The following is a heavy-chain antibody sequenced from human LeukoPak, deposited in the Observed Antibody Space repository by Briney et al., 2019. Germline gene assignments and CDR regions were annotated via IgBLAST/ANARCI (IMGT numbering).Heavy chain of an antibody. J-gene: IGHJ4*02. CDR1: GFTFSSYG. D-gene: IGHD2-2*02. CDR3: AKGYCSSTSCYTDDY. Sequence: GRSLRLSCAASGFTFSSYGMHWVRQAPGKGLEWVAVISYDGSNKYYADSVKGRFTISRDNSKNTLYLQMNSLRSEDTAVYYCAKGYCSSTSCYTDDYWGQGTLVTVSS. V-gene: IGHV3-30*18. CDR2: ISYDGSNK.